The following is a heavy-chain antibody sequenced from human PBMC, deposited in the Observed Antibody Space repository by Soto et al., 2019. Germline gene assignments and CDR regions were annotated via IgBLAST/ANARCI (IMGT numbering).Heavy chain of an antibody. CDR1: GFTFRSYA. J-gene: IGHJ4*02. CDR3: ARLRSGAVADSFDF. Sequence: GGSLRLSCVASGFTFRSYAIHWVRQAPGKGLEWVAVISRDGTNKYYVDSVKGRFTISRDNSKDTVYLQMNSLRDEDSAMFYCARLRSGAVADSFDFWGQGTLVTVS. V-gene: IGHV3-30*04. CDR2: ISRDGTNK. D-gene: IGHD3-3*01.